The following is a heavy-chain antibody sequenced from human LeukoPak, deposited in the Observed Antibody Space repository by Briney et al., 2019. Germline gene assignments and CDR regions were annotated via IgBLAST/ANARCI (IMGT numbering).Heavy chain of an antibody. V-gene: IGHV3-48*03. Sequence: GGSLRLSCAASGFTFSSYEMNWVCQAPGKGLEWVSYISSSGGTIYYADSVKGRFTISRDNAKNSLYLQMNSLRAEDTAVYYCARTLEHGNYWGQGILVTVSS. CDR1: GFTFSSYE. CDR2: ISSSGGTI. J-gene: IGHJ4*02. D-gene: IGHD1/OR15-1a*01. CDR3: ARTLEHGNY.